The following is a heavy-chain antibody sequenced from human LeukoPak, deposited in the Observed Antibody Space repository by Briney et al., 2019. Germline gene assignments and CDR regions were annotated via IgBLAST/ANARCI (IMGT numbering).Heavy chain of an antibody. V-gene: IGHV4-34*01. CDR1: GGSFSAYF. Sequence: PSETLSLTCAVYGGSFSAYFWSWIRQPPGKGLEWIGEINHSGSTNYNPSLKRRVTISVDTSKNQFSLKLSSVTAADTAVYYCARNTVVTPEFDYWGQGTLVTVSS. D-gene: IGHD4-23*01. J-gene: IGHJ4*02. CDR2: INHSGST. CDR3: ARNTVVTPEFDY.